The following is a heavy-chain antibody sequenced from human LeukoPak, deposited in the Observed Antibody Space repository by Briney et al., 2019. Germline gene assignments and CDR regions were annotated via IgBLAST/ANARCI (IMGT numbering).Heavy chain of an antibody. CDR1: DYSISSAYY. V-gene: IGHV4-38-2*01. CDR3: ARAQAYCGGDCYFDF. Sequence: SETLSLTCAVSDYSISSAYYWGWIRQPPGKGVEWIGSIYHSGNTDYNPSLKSRVTISVDTSKNQFSLKLRSVTAADTAVYYCARAQAYCGGDCYFDFWGPGTLVTVSS. CDR2: IYHSGNT. D-gene: IGHD2-21*02. J-gene: IGHJ4*02.